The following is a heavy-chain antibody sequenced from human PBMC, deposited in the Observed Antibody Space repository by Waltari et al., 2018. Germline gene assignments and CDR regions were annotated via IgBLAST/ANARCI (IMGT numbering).Heavy chain of an antibody. CDR2: ISSSISTI. V-gene: IGHV3-48*02. J-gene: IGHJ4*02. D-gene: IGHD2-2*02. CDR1: GLTFSTCS. CDR3: ARPGNTPFDY. Sequence: EVKLVESVGGLVHPEGSLRLPCAASGLTFSTCSMNWVRQAPGKGLEWVSYISSSISTIYYADSVKGRFTISRDNAKNSLFLQMNSLRDEDTAVYYCARPGNTPFDYWGQGTLVTVSS.